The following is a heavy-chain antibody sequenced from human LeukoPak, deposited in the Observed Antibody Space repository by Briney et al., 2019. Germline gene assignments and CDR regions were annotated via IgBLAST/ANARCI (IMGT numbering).Heavy chain of an antibody. CDR3: TRVSWRGEIF. Sequence: GGSLRLSCAASGFTFSSYEMNWVRQAPGKGVEWVSSISRGGSPIFYADSVRGRFTTSRDNAKKSLFLQMTSLRAEDTAVYYCTRVSWRGEIFWGQGTLVSVPS. CDR1: GFTFSSYE. D-gene: IGHD3-3*01. V-gene: IGHV3-48*03. J-gene: IGHJ4*02. CDR2: ISRGGSPI.